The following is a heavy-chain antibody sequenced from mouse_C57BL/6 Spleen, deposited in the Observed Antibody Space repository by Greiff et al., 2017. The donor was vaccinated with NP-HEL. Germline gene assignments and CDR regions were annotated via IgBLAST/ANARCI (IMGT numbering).Heavy chain of an antibody. J-gene: IGHJ1*03. Sequence: EVQVVESGGGLVKPGGSLKLSCAASGFTFSDYGMHWVRQAPEKGLEWVAYISSGSSTIYYADTVKGRFTISRDNAKNTLFLQMTSLRSEDTAMYYCARPRRLYDGYYDWYFDVWGTGTTVTASS. V-gene: IGHV5-17*01. CDR2: ISSGSSTI. D-gene: IGHD2-3*01. CDR3: ARPRRLYDGYYDWYFDV. CDR1: GFTFSDYG.